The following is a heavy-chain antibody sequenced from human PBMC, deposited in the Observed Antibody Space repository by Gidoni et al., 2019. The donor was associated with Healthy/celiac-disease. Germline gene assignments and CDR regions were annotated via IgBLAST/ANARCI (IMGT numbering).Heavy chain of an antibody. CDR3: ARGDYTARLGFDY. CDR2: IYTSGST. Sequence: QVQLQESGPGLVKPSQTLSLTCTVSGGSISSGSYYWSWIRQPAGKGLEWIGRIYTSGSTNYNPSLKSRVTISVDTSKNQFSLKLSSVTAADTAVYYCARGDYTARLGFDYWGQGTLVTVSS. V-gene: IGHV4-61*02. D-gene: IGHD3-3*01. J-gene: IGHJ4*02. CDR1: GGSISSGSYY.